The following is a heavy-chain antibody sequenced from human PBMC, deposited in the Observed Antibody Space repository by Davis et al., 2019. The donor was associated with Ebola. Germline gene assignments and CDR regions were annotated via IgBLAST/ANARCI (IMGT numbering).Heavy chain of an antibody. CDR3: ARDRSSGYLWVWFDP. Sequence: ASVKVSSKASGYTFTSYAMHWVRQAPGQGLEWMGIINPSGGSTSYAQKFQGRVTMTRDTSTSTVYMELSSLRSEDTAVYYCARDRSSGYLWVWFDPWGQGTLVTVSS. J-gene: IGHJ5*02. D-gene: IGHD6-19*01. CDR2: INPSGGST. V-gene: IGHV1-46*01. CDR1: GYTFTSYA.